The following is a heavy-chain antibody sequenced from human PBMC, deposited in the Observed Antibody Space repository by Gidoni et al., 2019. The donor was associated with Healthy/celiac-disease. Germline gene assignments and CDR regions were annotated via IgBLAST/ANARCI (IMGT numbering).Heavy chain of an antibody. CDR2: ISYDGSNK. D-gene: IGHD3-9*01. CDR3: AKDHSKGLTDPGCDY. J-gene: IGHJ4*02. V-gene: IGHV3-30*18. Sequence: PGKGLEWVAVISYDGSNKYYADSVKGRFTISRDNSKNTLYLQMNSLRAEDTAVYYCAKDHSKGLTDPGCDYWGQGTLVTVSS.